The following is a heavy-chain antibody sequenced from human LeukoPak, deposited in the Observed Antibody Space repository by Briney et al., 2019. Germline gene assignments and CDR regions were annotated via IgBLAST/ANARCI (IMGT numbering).Heavy chain of an antibody. J-gene: IGHJ3*02. CDR3: ARHGSRMSPFTI. V-gene: IGHV4-59*08. CDR2: IYSTGST. D-gene: IGHD2-2*03. CDR1: GGSISSYY. Sequence: KTSETLSLTYTVSGGSISSYYWSWLRQSPGKGLEWIGYIYSTGSTNHNPFLKSRVNISLDTSKNQFSLNLTSVTAADTAFYYCARHGSRMSPFTIWGQGTVVTVSS.